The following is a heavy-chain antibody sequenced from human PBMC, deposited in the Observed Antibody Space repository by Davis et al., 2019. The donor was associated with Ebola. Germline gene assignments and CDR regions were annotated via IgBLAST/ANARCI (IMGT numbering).Heavy chain of an antibody. CDR3: AKDNRNIWSEV. D-gene: IGHD2/OR15-2a*01. Sequence: GGSLRLSCAASGFTFRSYDMSWVRQAPGKGLEWVSGISGSGGSANYADSVKGRFTISRDNSKNTLYLQMNGLRVEDTAIYYCAKDNRNIWSEVWGQGTMVTVSS. J-gene: IGHJ3*01. CDR2: ISGSGGSA. V-gene: IGHV3-23*01. CDR1: GFTFRSYD.